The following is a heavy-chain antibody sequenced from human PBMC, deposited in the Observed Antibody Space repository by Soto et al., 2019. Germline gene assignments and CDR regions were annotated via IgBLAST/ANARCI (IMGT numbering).Heavy chain of an antibody. J-gene: IGHJ4*02. Sequence: SETLSLTCAVSGGSISSCGYSWSWIRQPPGKGLEWIGYIYHSGSTYYNPSLKSRVTISVDRSKSQFPLKLSSVTAADTAVYYCARMNYYDTSGYPFDYWGQGMMVT. CDR2: IYHSGST. CDR3: ARMNYYDTSGYPFDY. D-gene: IGHD3-22*01. CDR1: GGSISSCGYS. V-gene: IGHV4-30-2*01.